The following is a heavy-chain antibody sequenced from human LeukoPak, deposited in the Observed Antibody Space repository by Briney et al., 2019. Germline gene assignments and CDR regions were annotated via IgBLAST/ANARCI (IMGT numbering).Heavy chain of an antibody. J-gene: IGHJ4*02. V-gene: IGHV3-33*01. CDR3: ARFVGSVYTGSFDL. CDR1: GFRFSSHG. Sequence: PGTSLRLSCAGSGFRFSSHGMHWVRQAPGKGLEWLGYIWYDGSNPGHVDPVKGRFTISRDNSKNTVYLQMNSLRAEDTAVYHCARFVGSVYTGSFDLWGQGTPVTVSS. D-gene: IGHD3-10*01. CDR2: IWYDGSNP.